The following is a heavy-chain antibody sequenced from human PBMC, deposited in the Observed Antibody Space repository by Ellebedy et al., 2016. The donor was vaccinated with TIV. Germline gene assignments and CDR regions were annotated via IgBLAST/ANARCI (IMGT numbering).Heavy chain of an antibody. CDR1: GFTFSSYS. V-gene: IGHV3-21*01. CDR2: ISSSSSYI. J-gene: IGHJ4*02. CDR3: ARVEGYCSGGSCYSAHLFDY. D-gene: IGHD2-15*01. Sequence: GGSLRLSCAASGFTFSSYSMNWVRQAPGKGLGWVSSISSSSSYIYYADSVKGRLTISRDNAKNSLYLQMNSLRDEDTAVYYCARVEGYCSGGSCYSAHLFDYWGQGTLVTVSS.